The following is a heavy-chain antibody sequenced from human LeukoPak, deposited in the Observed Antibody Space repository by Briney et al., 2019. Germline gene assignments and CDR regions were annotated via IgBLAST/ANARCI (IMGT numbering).Heavy chain of an antibody. V-gene: IGHV1-8*01. CDR2: MNPNSGNT. CDR1: GYTFTSYD. Sequence: ASVKLSCKASGYTFTSYDINWVRQATGQGLEWMGWMNPNSGNTGYAQKFQGRVTMTRNTSISTAYMELSSLRSEDTAVYYCARDGRYSSGWVWDYWGQGTLVTVSS. J-gene: IGHJ4*02. CDR3: ARDGRYSSGWVWDY. D-gene: IGHD6-19*01.